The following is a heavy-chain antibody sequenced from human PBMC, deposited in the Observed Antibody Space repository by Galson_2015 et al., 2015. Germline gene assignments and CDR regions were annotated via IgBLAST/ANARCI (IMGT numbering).Heavy chain of an antibody. V-gene: IGHV1-69*13. CDR3: TRTFYYDSDGAGTFDD. CDR1: ADTLRKNA. D-gene: IGHD3-22*01. Sequence: SVKVSCKASADTLRKNAFNWVRQAPGQGLEWMGGIIPISGKTNYAQKFQGRITIVADESTSSISVDLNSLQSEDTATYYCTRTFYYDSDGAGTFDDWGQGTLVSVS. CDR2: IIPISGKT. J-gene: IGHJ4*02.